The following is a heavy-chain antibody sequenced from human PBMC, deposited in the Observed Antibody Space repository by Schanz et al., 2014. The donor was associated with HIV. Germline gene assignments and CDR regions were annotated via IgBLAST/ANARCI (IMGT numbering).Heavy chain of an antibody. Sequence: QVQLVQSGAEVKKPGSSVKVSCKASGYTFTSYDIHWVRQATGQGLEWMGWMSPNSDNTAYAQKFQGRLTMTGNTSISSAYMELSSLRSEDTAMYYCARERYYSSGYFDLHYYYGIDVWGQGTTVTVSS. J-gene: IGHJ6*02. V-gene: IGHV1-8*01. CDR3: ARERYYSSGYFDLHYYYGIDV. CDR2: MSPNSDNT. CDR1: GYTFTSYD. D-gene: IGHD3-22*01.